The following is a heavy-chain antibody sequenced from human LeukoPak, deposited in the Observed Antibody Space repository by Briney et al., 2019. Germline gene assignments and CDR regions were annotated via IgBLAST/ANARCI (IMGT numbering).Heavy chain of an antibody. CDR3: ARHPVLPYYYYYMDV. CDR2: IYYSGGT. CDR1: GGSISSSSYY. D-gene: IGHD2-15*01. V-gene: IGHV4-39*01. Sequence: SETLSLTCTVSGGSISSSSYYWGWIRQPPGKGLEWIGSIYYSGGTYYNPSLKSRVTISVDTSKNQFSLKLSSVTAADTAVYYCARHPVLPYYYYYMDVWGKGTTVTISS. J-gene: IGHJ6*03.